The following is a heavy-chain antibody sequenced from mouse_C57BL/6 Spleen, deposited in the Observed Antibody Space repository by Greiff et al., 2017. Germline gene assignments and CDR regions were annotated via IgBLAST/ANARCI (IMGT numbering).Heavy chain of an antibody. V-gene: IGHV1-39*01. Sequence: EVQLQQSGPELVKPGASVKISCKASGYSFTDYNMNWVKQSNGKSLEWIGVINPNYGTTSYNQKFKGKATLTVDQSSSTACMQLHSLTSEASAVXYFAGGVRFVVWGKGTTVTVSS. J-gene: IGHJ1*03. CDR1: GYSFTDYN. CDR3: AGGVRFVV. CDR2: INPNYGTT.